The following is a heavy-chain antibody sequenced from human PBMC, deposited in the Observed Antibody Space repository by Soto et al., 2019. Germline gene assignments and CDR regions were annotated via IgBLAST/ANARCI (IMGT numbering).Heavy chain of an antibody. J-gene: IGHJ4*02. CDR1: GFTFDPYE. V-gene: IGHV3-48*03. D-gene: IGHD5-12*01. CDR3: ARGRGLFADY. CDR2: ISSSGGTI. Sequence: EVQLVESGGGLVQPGGSLRLSCAASGFTFDPYEMNWVRQAPGKGLEWVSSISSSGGTIYYADSVKGRFTISRDNAKNSLYLQMNSLRAEDTAVYYCARGRGLFADYWGQGPLVTVSS.